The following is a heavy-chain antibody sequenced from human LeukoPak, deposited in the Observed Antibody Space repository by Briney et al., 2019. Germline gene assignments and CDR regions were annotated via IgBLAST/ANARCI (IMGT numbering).Heavy chain of an antibody. D-gene: IGHD1-26*01. J-gene: IGHJ6*02. Sequence: GRSLRLSCAASGFTFDDYAMHWVRQAPGKGLEWVSGISWNSGSIGYADSVKGRFTISRDNAKNSLYLQMNSLRAEDTALYYCAKDISGGGSYYYYGMDVWGQGTTATVSS. V-gene: IGHV3-9*01. CDR1: GFTFDDYA. CDR2: ISWNSGSI. CDR3: AKDISGGGSYYYYGMDV.